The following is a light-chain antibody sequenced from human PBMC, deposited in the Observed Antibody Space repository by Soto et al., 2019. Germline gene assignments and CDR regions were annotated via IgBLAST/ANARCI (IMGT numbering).Light chain of an antibody. CDR2: EAS. CDR1: RTISGW. CDR3: LQYNSYSGT. V-gene: IGKV1-5*03. J-gene: IGKJ1*01. Sequence: DIQMTHSPSSLAPAVWDSVTITRRAIRTISGWLAWYQQKPGKAPELLIFEASNLKSGVPSRFSGSGSGTEFTLTISSLQPDDVATYYCLQYNSYSGTFGQGTKVDNK.